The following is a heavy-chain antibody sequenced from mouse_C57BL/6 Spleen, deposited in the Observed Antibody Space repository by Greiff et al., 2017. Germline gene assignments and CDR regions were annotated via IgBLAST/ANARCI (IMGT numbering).Heavy chain of an antibody. CDR1: GYTFTSYW. CDR3: ARAYYCNDGYFDY. V-gene: IGHV1-69*01. Sequence: QVQLQQSGAELVMPGASVKLSCKASGYTFTSYWMHWVKQRPGQGLEWIGEIDPSDSYTNYNQKCKGKSTLTVYKSSSTAYMQLSSLTSEDSAVYYCARAYYCNDGYFDYWGQGTTLTVSS. D-gene: IGHD2-9*01. CDR2: IDPSDSYT. J-gene: IGHJ2*01.